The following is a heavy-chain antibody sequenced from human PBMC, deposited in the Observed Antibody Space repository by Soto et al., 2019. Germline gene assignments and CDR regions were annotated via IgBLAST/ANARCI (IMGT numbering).Heavy chain of an antibody. Sequence: QVQLQESGPGLVKPSGTLSLTCAVSGDSTSNSNWWSWVRQPPGKGLEWIGEVHNSGSTNYKSSLKSRVTISIDTSKNQFSLKLSSVTAADTAVYYCARRIYGDWYFDLWGRGTLVTVTS. CDR1: GDSTSNSNW. V-gene: IGHV4-4*02. J-gene: IGHJ2*01. CDR2: VHNSGST. CDR3: ARRIYGDWYFDL. D-gene: IGHD3-16*01.